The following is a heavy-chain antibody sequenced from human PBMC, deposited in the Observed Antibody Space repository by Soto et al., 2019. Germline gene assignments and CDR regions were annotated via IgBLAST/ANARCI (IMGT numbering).Heavy chain of an antibody. CDR3: ARRQPHSSRPFMRFYYFDY. D-gene: IGHD6-13*01. CDR2: IYYSGST. J-gene: IGHJ4*02. V-gene: IGHV4-39*01. CDR1: GGSISSSSYY. Sequence: QLQLQESGPGLVKPSETLSLTCTVSGGSISSSSYYWGWIRQPPGKGLEWIGSIYYSGSTYYNPSLTSRVTISVDTSKNQFSLKLSSVTAADTAVYYCARRQPHSSRPFMRFYYFDYWGQGTLVTVSS.